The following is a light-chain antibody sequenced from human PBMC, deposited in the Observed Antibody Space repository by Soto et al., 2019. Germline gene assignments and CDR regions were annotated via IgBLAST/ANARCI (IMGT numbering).Light chain of an antibody. J-gene: IGLJ2*01. CDR1: SSNIGSNT. CDR3: ATWDDSLNGVV. Sequence: QSVLTQSPSASGTPGQRVIISCSGSSSNIGSNTANWYQHLPGTAPKLLIYSSNQRPSGVPDRFSGSKSGTSASLAISGLQSEDEADYYCATWDDSLNGVVFGGGTKLTVL. CDR2: SSN. V-gene: IGLV1-44*01.